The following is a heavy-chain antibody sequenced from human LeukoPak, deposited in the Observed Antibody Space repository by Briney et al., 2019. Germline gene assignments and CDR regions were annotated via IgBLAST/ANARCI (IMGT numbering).Heavy chain of an antibody. CDR2: ISYDGSNK. Sequence: PGRSLRLSCAASGFTFSSYGMHWVRQAPGKGLEWVAVISYDGSNKYYADSVKGRFTISRDNSKNTLYLQMNSLRAEDTAVYYCAKDGLVGYGMDVWGQGTTVTVSS. CDR3: AKDGLVGYGMDV. V-gene: IGHV3-30*18. D-gene: IGHD2-15*01. CDR1: GFTFSSYG. J-gene: IGHJ6*02.